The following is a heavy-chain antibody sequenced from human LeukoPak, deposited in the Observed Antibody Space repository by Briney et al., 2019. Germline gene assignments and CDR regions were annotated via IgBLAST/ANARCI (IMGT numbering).Heavy chain of an antibody. CDR2: ISGSGGDT. J-gene: IGHJ4*02. CDR3: AKKGATTGDFDY. D-gene: IGHD1-26*01. Sequence: GGSLRLSCAASGFTFSSYAMTWVRQAPGKGPEWVSAISGSGGDTYYADSVKGRFTISRDNSKNTLYLQMNSLRAEDTAVYYCAKKGATTGDFDYWGQGTLVTVSS. V-gene: IGHV3-23*01. CDR1: GFTFSSYA.